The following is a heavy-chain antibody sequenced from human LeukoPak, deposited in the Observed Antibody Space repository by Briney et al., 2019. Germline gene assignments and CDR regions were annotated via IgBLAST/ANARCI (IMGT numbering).Heavy chain of an antibody. CDR1: GGTFSSYG. J-gene: IGHJ4*02. D-gene: IGHD3-22*01. CDR3: ARARYDSSGYYYAGYFDY. Sequence: GASVKVSCKASGGTFSSYGISWVRQAPGQGLEWMGWISAYNGNTNYAQKLQGRVTMTTDTSTSTAYMELRSLRSDDTAVYYCARARYDSSGYYYAGYFDYWGQGTLVTVSS. CDR2: ISAYNGNT. V-gene: IGHV1-18*01.